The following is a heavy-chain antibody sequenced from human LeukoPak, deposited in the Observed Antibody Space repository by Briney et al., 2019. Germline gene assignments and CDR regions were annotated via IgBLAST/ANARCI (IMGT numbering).Heavy chain of an antibody. D-gene: IGHD1-14*01. CDR2: ISWNSGSI. J-gene: IGHJ4*02. V-gene: IGHV3-9*01. CDR1: GFTFDDYA. Sequence: GGSLRLSCAASGFTFDDYAMHWVRQAPGKGLEWVSGISWNSGSIGYADSVKGRFTISRDNAKNSLYLQMNSLRAEDTAVYYCAKGSSPVESEFDYWGQGTLVTVSS. CDR3: AKGSSPVESEFDY.